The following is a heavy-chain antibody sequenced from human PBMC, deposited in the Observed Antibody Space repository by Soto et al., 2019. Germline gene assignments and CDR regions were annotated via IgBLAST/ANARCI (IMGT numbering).Heavy chain of an antibody. J-gene: IGHJ6*03. CDR2: INPSHGIA. D-gene: IGHD3-9*01. CDR1: GGTFSSYT. Sequence: SVKVSCKASGGTFSSYTISWVRQAPGQGLEWMGRINPSHGIANDAQKFQGRVTITVDTSASTLYMQLSSLRSEDAALYYCARSPYDYDALTGGYLHYMDVWGQGTTVTVSS. V-gene: IGHV1-69*02. CDR3: ARSPYDYDALTGGYLHYMDV.